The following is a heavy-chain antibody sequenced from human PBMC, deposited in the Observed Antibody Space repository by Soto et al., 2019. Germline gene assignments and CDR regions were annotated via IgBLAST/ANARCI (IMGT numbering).Heavy chain of an antibody. V-gene: IGHV4-39*01. Sequence: SETLSLTCTVSGGSISSSSYYWGWIRQPPGKGLEWIGSIYYSGSTYYNPSLKSRVTISVDTSKNQFSLKLSSVTAADTAVYYCARCLRDYILVAHLDVWGKGTTVTVSS. J-gene: IGHJ6*04. CDR2: IYYSGST. CDR3: ARCLRDYILVAHLDV. CDR1: GGSISSSSYY. D-gene: IGHD2-15*01.